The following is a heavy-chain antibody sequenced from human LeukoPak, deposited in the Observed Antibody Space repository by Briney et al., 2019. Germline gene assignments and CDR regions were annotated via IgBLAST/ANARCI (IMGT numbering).Heavy chain of an antibody. Sequence: SVKVSCKASGGTFSSYAISWVRQAPGQGLEWMGGIIPIFGTANYAQKFQGRVTITADKSTSTAYMELRSLRSDDTAVYYCARGGPQINYYDSSGPYSTWGQGTLVTVSS. CDR3: ARGGPQINYYDSSGPYST. CDR2: IIPIFGTA. V-gene: IGHV1-69*06. J-gene: IGHJ5*02. CDR1: GGTFSSYA. D-gene: IGHD3-22*01.